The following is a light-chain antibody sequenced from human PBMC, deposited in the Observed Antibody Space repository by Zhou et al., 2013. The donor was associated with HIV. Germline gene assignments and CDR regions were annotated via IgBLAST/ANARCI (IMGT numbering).Light chain of an antibody. J-gene: IGKJ1*01. CDR1: QTIISY. CDR3: QKYNSAPWT. Sequence: DIQMTQSPSSLSASVGDRVXITCRASQTIISYLNWYQQKPGKAPKLLIYAASSLQGGVPSRFSGSGSGTDFTLTISSLQPEDVATYYCQKYNSAPWTFGQGTKVEIK. CDR2: AAS. V-gene: IGKV1-39*01.